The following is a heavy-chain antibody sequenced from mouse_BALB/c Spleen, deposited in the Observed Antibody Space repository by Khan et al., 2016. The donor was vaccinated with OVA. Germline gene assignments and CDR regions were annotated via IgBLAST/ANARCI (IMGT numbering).Heavy chain of an antibody. CDR1: GFTFTDYY. J-gene: IGHJ3*01. CDR2: ISTRGTTP. Sequence: EVELVESGGGFMQPGGSLTLSCATSGFTFTDYYMYWVRQTPEKRLEWVGYISTRGTTPYYSDTVRGRFTISRDNANNTLYLQMSRLKADDTAMYYCAREGDGCGLAYWGQGTLVTVSA. CDR3: AREGDGCGLAY. V-gene: IGHV5-12*02. D-gene: IGHD2-3*01.